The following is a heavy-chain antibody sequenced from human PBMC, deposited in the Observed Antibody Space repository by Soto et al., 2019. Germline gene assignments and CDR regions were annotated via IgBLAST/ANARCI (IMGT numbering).Heavy chain of an antibody. CDR2: IYYSGST. V-gene: IGHV4-39*01. D-gene: IGHD6-13*01. CDR1: GVSISSGAHY. CDR3: AKTAGSDSWYQTPFDS. Sequence: QLQLQESGPGLVEPSETLSLTCTVSGVSISSGAHYWGWIRQPPGKGLEWIGNIYYSGSTYYNPSLRSRVTMSVDTSKNQFSLHFTSATAADTAVYYCAKTAGSDSWYQTPFDSWGQGTLVTVSS. J-gene: IGHJ4*02.